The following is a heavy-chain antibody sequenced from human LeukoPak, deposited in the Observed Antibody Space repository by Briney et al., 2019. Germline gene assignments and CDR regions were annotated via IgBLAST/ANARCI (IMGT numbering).Heavy chain of an antibody. Sequence: SETLSLTCTVSGGSISSSRYYWGWIRQPPGKGLEWIGSIYYSGSTYYNPSLKSRVTISVDTSKNQFSLKLSSVTAADTAVYYCARSLGSYKLPMGYFDYWGQGTLVTVSS. J-gene: IGHJ4*02. CDR1: GGSISSSRYY. V-gene: IGHV4-39*01. CDR2: IYYSGST. D-gene: IGHD1-26*01. CDR3: ARSLGSYKLPMGYFDY.